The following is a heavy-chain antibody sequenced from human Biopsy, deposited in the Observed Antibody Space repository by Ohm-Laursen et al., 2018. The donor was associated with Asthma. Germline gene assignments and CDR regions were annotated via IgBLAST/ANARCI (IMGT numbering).Heavy chain of an antibody. CDR2: IDQSGYT. Sequence: SETLSLTCTVYGGYLTGHYWNWIRQPPGKGLVWIGEIDQSGYTNYNPSLKSRVTISADTSKNHFHLNLSSVTAADTAVYFCARAAITGIRGWFDPWGQGTQFTVSS. CDR1: GGYLTGHY. V-gene: IGHV4-34*01. J-gene: IGHJ5*02. CDR3: ARAAITGIRGWFDP. D-gene: IGHD1-20*01.